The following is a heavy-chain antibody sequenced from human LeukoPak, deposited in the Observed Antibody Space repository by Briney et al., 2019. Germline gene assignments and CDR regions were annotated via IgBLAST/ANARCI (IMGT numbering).Heavy chain of an antibody. CDR3: ARLSADSSSSRGFDY. CDR1: GASISSYY. Sequence: SEALSLTCTVSGASISSYYWTWIRQPAGKGLEWIGRIYTSGSTNYNPSLKSRVAMSVDTSKNQFSLKLSSVTAADTAVYYCARLSADSSSSRGFDYWGQGTLVTVSS. J-gene: IGHJ4*02. V-gene: IGHV4-4*07. D-gene: IGHD2-2*01. CDR2: IYTSGST.